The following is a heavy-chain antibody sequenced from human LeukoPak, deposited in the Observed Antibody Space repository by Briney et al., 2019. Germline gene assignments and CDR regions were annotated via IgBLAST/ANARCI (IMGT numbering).Heavy chain of an antibody. CDR2: ISSSGSTI. CDR3: AKARGYSYVGPLFDI. Sequence: GGSLRLSCAASGFTFSSYEMNWVRQAPGKGLEWVSYISSSGSTIYYADSVKGRFTISRDNAKNSLYLQMNSLRAEDTAVYYCAKARGYSYVGPLFDIWGQGTMVTVSS. CDR1: GFTFSSYE. J-gene: IGHJ3*02. V-gene: IGHV3-48*03. D-gene: IGHD5-18*01.